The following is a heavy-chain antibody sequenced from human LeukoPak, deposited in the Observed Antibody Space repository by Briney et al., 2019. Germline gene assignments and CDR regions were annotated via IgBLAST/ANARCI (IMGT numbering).Heavy chain of an antibody. CDR1: GGTFSSYA. V-gene: IGHV1-69*13. CDR3: ANSALGIAAAGIGY. Sequence: SVKVSCKASGGTFSSYAISWVRQAPGQGLEWMGGIIPIFGTANYAQKFQGRVTITADESTSTAYMELSSLRSEDTAVYYCANSALGIAAAGIGYWGQGTLVTVSS. CDR2: IIPIFGTA. D-gene: IGHD6-13*01. J-gene: IGHJ4*02.